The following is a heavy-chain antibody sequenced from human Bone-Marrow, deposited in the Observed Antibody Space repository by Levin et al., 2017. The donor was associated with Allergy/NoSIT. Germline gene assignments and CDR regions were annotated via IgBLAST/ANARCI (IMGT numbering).Heavy chain of an antibody. V-gene: IGHV3-23*01. D-gene: IGHD3-9*01. CDR3: AKRVDILSGNYHFDC. CDR2: ISGSGGST. Sequence: PGGSLRLSCAASGFTFDTHAMSWVRQAPGKGLEWVAAISGSGGSTWYSDSVKGRFTISRDNPQNSLYLQMNSLIFEDTAGYYCAKRVDILSGNYHFDCWGQGTLVTVSS. J-gene: IGHJ4*02. CDR1: GFTFDTHA.